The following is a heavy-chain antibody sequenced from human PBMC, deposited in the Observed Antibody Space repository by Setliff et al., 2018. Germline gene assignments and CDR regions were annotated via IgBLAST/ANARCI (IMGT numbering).Heavy chain of an antibody. Sequence: GESLKISCAASGFTFSSYAMSWVRQAPGKGLERVSVIYSRGSSIYYADSVRGRFTISREDSKNTLYLQMNSLRVEDTAVYYCAKGMGSTHMVNLDFWGQGTQVTVSS. CDR2: IYSRGSSI. CDR1: GFTFSSYA. J-gene: IGHJ4*02. D-gene: IGHD5-18*01. CDR3: AKGMGSTHMVNLDF. V-gene: IGHV3-23*03.